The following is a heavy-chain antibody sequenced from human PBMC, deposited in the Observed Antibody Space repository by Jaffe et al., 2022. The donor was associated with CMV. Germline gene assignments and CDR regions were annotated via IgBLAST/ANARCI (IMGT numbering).Heavy chain of an antibody. CDR2: INHSGST. CDR3: ARGKSRGYSSTFQNNWFDP. D-gene: IGHD6-13*01. V-gene: IGHV4-34*01. CDR1: GGSFSGYY. J-gene: IGHJ5*02. Sequence: QVQLQQWGAGLLKPSETLSLTCAVYGGSFSGYYWSWIRQPPGKGLEWIGEINHSGSTNYNPSLKSRVTISVDTSKNQFSLKLSSVTAADTAVYYCARGKSRGYSSTFQNNWFDPWGQGTLVTVSS.